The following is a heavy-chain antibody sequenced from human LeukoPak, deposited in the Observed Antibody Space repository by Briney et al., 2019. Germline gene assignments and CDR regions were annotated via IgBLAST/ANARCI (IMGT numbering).Heavy chain of an antibody. V-gene: IGHV1-2*06. Sequence: ASVKVSCKASGYTFTAQYMHWVRQAPGQGLEWMGRINPSSGGTNYVQKFQGRVTTTRDTSITTAYMELTSLRSDDTAAYYCASGTTERIDYWGQGTLVTVSS. CDR3: ASGTTERIDY. CDR1: GYTFTAQY. J-gene: IGHJ4*02. D-gene: IGHD1-1*01. CDR2: INPSSGGT.